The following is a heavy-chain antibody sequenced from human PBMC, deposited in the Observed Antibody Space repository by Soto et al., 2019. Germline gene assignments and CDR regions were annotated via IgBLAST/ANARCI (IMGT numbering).Heavy chain of an antibody. J-gene: IGHJ6*04. Sequence: KGLEWVAVIWYDGSIKYYAVSVKGRFTISRDNSKNTLYLQMNSLRAEDTAVYYCARDEYSYYYCSGMDVWLKGTTVTVSS. V-gene: IGHV3-33*01. CDR3: ARDEYSYYYCSGMDV. D-gene: IGHD5-18*01. CDR2: IWYDGSIK.